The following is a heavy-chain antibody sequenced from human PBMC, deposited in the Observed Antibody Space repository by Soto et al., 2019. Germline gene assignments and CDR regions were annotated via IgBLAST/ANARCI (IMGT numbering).Heavy chain of an antibody. CDR3: ASPYCSGGSCYSVGLEINAFDI. V-gene: IGHV4-39*01. Sequence: PSETLSLTCTVSGGSISSSSYYWGWVRQPPGKGLEWIGSIYYSGSTYYNPSLKSRVTISVYTSKNQFSLKLSSVTAADTAVYYCASPYCSGGSCYSVGLEINAFDIWGQGTMVTVSS. CDR2: IYYSGST. D-gene: IGHD2-15*01. CDR1: GGSISSSSYY. J-gene: IGHJ3*02.